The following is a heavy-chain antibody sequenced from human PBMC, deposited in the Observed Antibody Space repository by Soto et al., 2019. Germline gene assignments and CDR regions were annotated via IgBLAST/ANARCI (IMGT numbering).Heavy chain of an antibody. D-gene: IGHD3-10*01. CDR2: IYYSGST. V-gene: IGHV4-31*03. CDR3: ARELRFGEDYYGMDV. CDR1: GGSISSGGYY. J-gene: IGHJ6*02. Sequence: QVQLQESGPGLVKPSQTLSLTCTVSGGSISSGGYYWSWIRQHPGKGLEWIGYIYYSGSTYYNPSLKRRVTISVATSKTQFSLKLSSVTAADTAVYYCARELRFGEDYYGMDVWGQGTTVTVSS.